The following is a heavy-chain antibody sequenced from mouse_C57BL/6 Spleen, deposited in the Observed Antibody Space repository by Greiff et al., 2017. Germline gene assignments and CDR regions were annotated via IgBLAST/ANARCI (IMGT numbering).Heavy chain of an antibody. CDR1: GYTFTSYW. J-gene: IGHJ1*03. D-gene: IGHD1-1*01. Sequence: VQLQQPGAELVRPGTSVKLSCKASGYTFTSYWMHWVKQRPGQGLEWIGVIDPSDSYTNYNQKFKGKATLTVDTSSSTAYMQLSSLTSEDSAVYYCARERIAWYFDVWGTGTTVTVSS. CDR2: IDPSDSYT. CDR3: ARERIAWYFDV. V-gene: IGHV1-59*01.